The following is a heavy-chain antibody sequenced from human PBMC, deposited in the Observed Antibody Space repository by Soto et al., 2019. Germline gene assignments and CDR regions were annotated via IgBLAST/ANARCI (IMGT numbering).Heavy chain of an antibody. CDR1: GFSLSTSGVG. CDR3: AHSITIFGVVIRNWFDP. Sequence: QITLKESGPTLVKPTQTLTLTCTFSGFSLSTSGVGVGWIRQPPGKALEWLALIYWNDDKRYSPSLKSRLTITKDTSKNQVVLTMTNMDPVDTATYYCAHSITIFGVVIRNWFDPWGQRTLVTVSS. J-gene: IGHJ5*02. CDR2: IYWNDDK. D-gene: IGHD3-3*01. V-gene: IGHV2-5*01.